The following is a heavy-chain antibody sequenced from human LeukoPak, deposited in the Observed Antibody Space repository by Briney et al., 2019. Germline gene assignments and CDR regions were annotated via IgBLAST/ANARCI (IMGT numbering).Heavy chain of an antibody. J-gene: IGHJ4*02. CDR1: GFTFSSYA. D-gene: IGHD6-19*01. V-gene: IGHV3-23*01. CDR3: AKIAVAGTQCLHFDH. CDR2: ITSIGAST. Sequence: PGVSLRLSCAASGFTFSSYAMSWVRQAPGKGLEWVSGITSIGASTYHADSVKGRFTVSRDNSKNTLYLQLNSLRAEDTAIYYCAKIAVAGTQCLHFDHWGQGTVVRLST.